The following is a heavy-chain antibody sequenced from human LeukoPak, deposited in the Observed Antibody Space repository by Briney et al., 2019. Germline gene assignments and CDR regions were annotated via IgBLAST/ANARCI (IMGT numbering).Heavy chain of an antibody. CDR2: ISAYNGNT. D-gene: IGHD3-22*01. Sequence: GASVKVSCKASGYTFTSYGISWVRQAPGQGLEWMGWISAYNGNTNYAQKLQGRVTMTTDTSTSTAYMELRSLRSDDTAVYYCARISYYYDSSGFDYCGQGTLVTVSS. J-gene: IGHJ4*02. V-gene: IGHV1-18*01. CDR1: GYTFTSYG. CDR3: ARISYYYDSSGFDY.